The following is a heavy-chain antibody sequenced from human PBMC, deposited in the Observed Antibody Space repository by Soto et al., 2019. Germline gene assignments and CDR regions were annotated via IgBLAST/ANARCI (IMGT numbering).Heavy chain of an antibody. Sequence: VQLAESGGGLVKPGGSLRLSCAVSGVTLTNVWMNWVRQAPGKGLEWVGGIRSKSAGGTTDYAARAKSRFGISSDDSKNTLYLEMSSLESDDTAVYYCSYGYGQYFNSWGQGTLGTVSS. CDR1: GVTLTNVW. CDR2: IRSKSAGGTT. V-gene: IGHV3-15*07. D-gene: IGHD4-17*01. CDR3: SYGYGQYFNS. J-gene: IGHJ4*02.